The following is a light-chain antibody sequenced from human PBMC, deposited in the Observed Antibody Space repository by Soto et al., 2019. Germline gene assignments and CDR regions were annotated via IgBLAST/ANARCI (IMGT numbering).Light chain of an antibody. J-gene: IGKJ2*01. CDR1: QSVSSL. Sequence: IVLTQSPATLSVSPGERATLSCRASQSVSSLLAWYQQKPRQAPRLLIYDTSTRATGIPARFSASGSGLDYTLTISSLHSEDFAIYYCQQYNIWPYTFGQGTKVDIK. V-gene: IGKV3-15*01. CDR3: QQYNIWPYT. CDR2: DTS.